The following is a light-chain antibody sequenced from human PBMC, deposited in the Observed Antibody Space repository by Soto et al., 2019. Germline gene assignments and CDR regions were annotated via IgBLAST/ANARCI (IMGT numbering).Light chain of an antibody. CDR1: SSDVGGYNY. Sequence: QSALTRPASVSGSPGQPITISCTGTSSDVGGYNYVSWYQQHPGKAPKLMIYDVSNRPSGVSNRFSGSKSGNTASLTISGLQAEDEADYYSSSYTRSSTPLYVVFGGGTKLTVL. J-gene: IGLJ2*01. CDR2: DVS. CDR3: SSYTRSSTPLYVV. V-gene: IGLV2-14*01.